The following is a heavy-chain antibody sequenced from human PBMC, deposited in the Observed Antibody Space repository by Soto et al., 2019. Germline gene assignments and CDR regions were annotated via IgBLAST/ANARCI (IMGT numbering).Heavy chain of an antibody. CDR1: GGSISSGDYY. J-gene: IGHJ4*02. V-gene: IGHV4-30-4*01. CDR2: IYYSGST. CDR3: ARVPGLGELSSPTYYFDY. Sequence: PSETLSLTCTVSGGSISSGDYYWSWIRQPPGKGLEWIGYIYYSGSTYYNPSLKSRVTISVDTSKNQFSLKLSSVTAADTAVYYCARVPGLGELSSPTYYFDYWGQGTLVTVSS. D-gene: IGHD3-16*02.